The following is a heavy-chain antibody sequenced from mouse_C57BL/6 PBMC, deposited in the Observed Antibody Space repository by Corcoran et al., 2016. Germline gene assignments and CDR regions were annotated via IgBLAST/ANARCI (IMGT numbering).Heavy chain of an antibody. V-gene: IGHV9-3*01. CDR2: INTYSGVP. CDR3: ARGGYYDYLYAMDY. J-gene: IGHJ4*01. D-gene: IGHD2-4*01. CDR1: GYTFTTYG. Sequence: QIQLVQSGPELKKPGETVKISCKASGYTFTTYGMSWLKQAPGQGLKWMGWINTYSGVPTYADDFKGRFAFSLETSASTAYLQINNLKNEDTATYFCARGGYYDYLYAMDYWGQGTSVTVSS.